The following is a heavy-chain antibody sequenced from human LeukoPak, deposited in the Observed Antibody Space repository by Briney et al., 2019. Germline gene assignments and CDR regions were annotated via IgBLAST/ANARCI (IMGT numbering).Heavy chain of an antibody. Sequence: PSETLSLTCAVSGHSISSGYYWGWIRQPPGKGLEWIVTFYHSGGTYYNPSLRGRVTISVDTSKNEFSLKMTSVTAADTATYYCARDRPLLGSWSWFDPWGQGTLVTVSS. CDR1: GHSISSGYY. CDR2: FYHSGGT. D-gene: IGHD2-15*01. J-gene: IGHJ5*02. CDR3: ARDRPLLGSWSWFDP. V-gene: IGHV4-38-2*02.